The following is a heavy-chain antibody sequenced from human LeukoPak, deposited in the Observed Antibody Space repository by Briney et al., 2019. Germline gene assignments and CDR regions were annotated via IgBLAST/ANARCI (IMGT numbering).Heavy chain of an antibody. D-gene: IGHD6-19*01. CDR1: GFTFSSYA. Sequence: GGSLRLSCAASGFTFSSYAMHWVRQAPGKGLEWVAVISYDGSNKYYADSVKGRFTISRDNSKNTLYLQMNSLRAEDTAVYYCARAYKSIAVAGPFDYWGQGTLVTVSS. J-gene: IGHJ4*02. CDR2: ISYDGSNK. CDR3: ARAYKSIAVAGPFDY. V-gene: IGHV3-30-3*01.